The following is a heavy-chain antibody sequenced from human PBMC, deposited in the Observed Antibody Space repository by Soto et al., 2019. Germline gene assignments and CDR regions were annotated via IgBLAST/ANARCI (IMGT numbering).Heavy chain of an antibody. CDR2: ISTGGGST. D-gene: IGHD6-25*01. CDR3: ARSREIIASAGSFDY. CDR1: GFTFISHV. Sequence: EVHLLESGGGLVQPGGSLRLSCAASGFTFISHVMSWVRQAPGKGLEWVSGISTGGGSTDYADSVKGRFTISRDNSKNTLHLQMKSLRAEDTAVYYCARSREIIASAGSFDYWGQGTLVTVSS. J-gene: IGHJ4*02. V-gene: IGHV3-23*01.